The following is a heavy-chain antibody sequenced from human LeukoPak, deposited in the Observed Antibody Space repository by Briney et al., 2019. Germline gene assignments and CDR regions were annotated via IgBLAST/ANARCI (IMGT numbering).Heavy chain of an antibody. D-gene: IGHD3-10*01. CDR2: ISYDGSNK. Sequence: GGSRRLSCAASGFTFSSYAMHWVRQAPGKGLEWVAVISYDGSNKYYADSVKGRFTISRDNSKNTLYLQMNSLRAEDTAVYYCARDSSGSGSYPTLDYWGQGTLVTVSS. CDR3: ARDSSGSGSYPTLDY. V-gene: IGHV3-30-3*01. J-gene: IGHJ4*02. CDR1: GFTFSSYA.